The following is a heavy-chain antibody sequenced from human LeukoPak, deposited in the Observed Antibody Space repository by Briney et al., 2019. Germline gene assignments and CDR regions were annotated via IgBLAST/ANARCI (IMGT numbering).Heavy chain of an antibody. D-gene: IGHD3-10*01. CDR1: GGSISSGGYY. Sequence: SETLSLTCTVSGGSISSGGYYWSWIRQHPGKGLEWIGYIYYSGSTYYNPSLKSRVTISVDTSKNQFSLKLNSVTAADTAVYYCARAVMMVRGVIIGGYWFDPWGQGTLVTVSS. J-gene: IGHJ5*02. CDR2: IYYSGST. V-gene: IGHV4-31*03. CDR3: ARAVMMVRGVIIGGYWFDP.